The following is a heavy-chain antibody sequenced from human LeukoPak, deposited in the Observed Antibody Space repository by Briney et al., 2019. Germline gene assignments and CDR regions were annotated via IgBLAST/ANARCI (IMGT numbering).Heavy chain of an antibody. J-gene: IGHJ4*02. V-gene: IGHV3-48*03. CDR3: ARDGDYDSSGYPDY. CDR2: ISSSGSTI. CDR1: GFTFSSYE. Sequence: GGSLRLSCAASGFTFSSYEMNWVRQAPGKGLEWVSYISSSGSTIYYADSVKGRFTISRDNAKNSLYLQMNSLRAEDTAVYYCARDGDYDSSGYPDYWGQGTLVTVSS. D-gene: IGHD3-22*01.